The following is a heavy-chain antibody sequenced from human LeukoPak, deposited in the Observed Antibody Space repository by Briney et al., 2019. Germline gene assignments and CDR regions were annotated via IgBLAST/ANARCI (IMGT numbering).Heavy chain of an antibody. CDR1: GYTLTDHH. V-gene: IGHV1-2*02. CDR3: GRDPTDGYAHADY. D-gene: IGHD5-24*01. Sequence: GASVKVSCTASGYTLTDHHILWLRQVPGQGLEWMGWIQANSGATKFAQDFQGRVTMTRDATTNTAYMELRSLRSDDTAIYYCGRDPTDGYAHADYWGQGTLVTVSS. J-gene: IGHJ4*02. CDR2: IQANSGAT.